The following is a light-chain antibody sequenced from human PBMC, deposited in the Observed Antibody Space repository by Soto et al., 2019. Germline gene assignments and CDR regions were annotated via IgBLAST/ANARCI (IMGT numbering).Light chain of an antibody. CDR3: QQRSNWPHT. Sequence: EIVLPQSQATLSLSPGERATLSCRASQSVSSYLAWYQHKPGQAPRLLIYDASNRATGIPARFSGSGSGTDFTLTISSLEPEDFAVYYCQQRSNWPHTFGPGTKLEIK. V-gene: IGKV3-11*01. CDR1: QSVSSY. CDR2: DAS. J-gene: IGKJ2*01.